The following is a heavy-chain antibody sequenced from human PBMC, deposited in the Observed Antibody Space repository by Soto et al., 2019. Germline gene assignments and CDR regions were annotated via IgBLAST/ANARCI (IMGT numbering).Heavy chain of an antibody. Sequence: SGPTLVNPTQTLTLTCTFSAFSLRTRGGGVGWIRQPPGKALEWLALIYWDDDKRYNPSLKSRLTITKDTSRNQVVLTMTNMDPVDTGTYYCAHGDGSYYDSSGRRGFDPWGQ. CDR2: IYWDDDK. V-gene: IGHV2-5*02. D-gene: IGHD3-22*01. CDR3: AHGDGSYYDSSGRRGFDP. CDR1: AFSLRTRGGG. J-gene: IGHJ5*02.